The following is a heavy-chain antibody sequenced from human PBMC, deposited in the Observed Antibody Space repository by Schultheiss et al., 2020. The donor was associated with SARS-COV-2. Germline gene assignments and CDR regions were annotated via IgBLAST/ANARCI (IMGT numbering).Heavy chain of an antibody. D-gene: IGHD3-9*01. CDR3: ARLTAILTGCLLGARRMDV. V-gene: IGHV1-69*06. CDR1: GGTFSSYA. Sequence: SVKVSCKASGGTFSSYAISWVRQAPGQGLEWMGGIIPIFGTANYAQKFQGRVTITSDKSTSTAYMELSSLRSEDTAVYYCARLTAILTGCLLGARRMDVWGQGTTVTVSS. CDR2: IIPIFGTA. J-gene: IGHJ6*02.